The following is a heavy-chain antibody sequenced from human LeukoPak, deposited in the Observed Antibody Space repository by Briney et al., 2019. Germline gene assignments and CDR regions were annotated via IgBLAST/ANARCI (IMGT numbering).Heavy chain of an antibody. CDR3: ARGVPGYSSSSSYYYYYMDV. Sequence: SETLSLTCAVYGGSFSGYYWSWIRQPPGKGLEWIGEINHSGSTNYNPSLKSRVTVSVDTSKNQFSLKLSSVTAADTAVYYCARGVPGYSSSSSYYYYYMDVWGKGTTVTVSS. CDR1: GGSFSGYY. CDR2: INHSGST. J-gene: IGHJ6*03. V-gene: IGHV4-34*01. D-gene: IGHD6-6*01.